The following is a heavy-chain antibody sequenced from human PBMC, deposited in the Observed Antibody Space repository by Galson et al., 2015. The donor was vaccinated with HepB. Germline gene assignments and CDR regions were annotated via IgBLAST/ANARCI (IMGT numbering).Heavy chain of an antibody. V-gene: IGHV4-4*09. D-gene: IGHD1-14*01. CDR2: IYSSGST. Sequence: SETLSLTCTVSGGSNSNYYWSWIRQPPGKGLEWVGYIYSSGSTNYNPSLKTRVLISLDTSRSQFSLRLTSVTAADTAVHYCARNHISRREPFDYWGQGTLVTVSS. J-gene: IGHJ4*02. CDR3: ARNHISRREPFDY. CDR1: GGSNSNYY.